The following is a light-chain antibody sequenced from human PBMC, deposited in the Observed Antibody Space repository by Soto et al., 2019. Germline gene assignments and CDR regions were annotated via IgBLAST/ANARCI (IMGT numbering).Light chain of an antibody. CDR1: QTVSSN. CDR2: SAT. V-gene: IGKV3-15*01. J-gene: IGKJ4*01. Sequence: EVVLTQSPATLSVSPGERATLACRASQTVSSNIAWYQLKTGQAPRLLIYSATTRATGIPARFSGSGFGTEYTLTISSLQSEDSAIYYCQQYDNWPPVFTFGGGTKVEIK. CDR3: QQYDNWPPVFT.